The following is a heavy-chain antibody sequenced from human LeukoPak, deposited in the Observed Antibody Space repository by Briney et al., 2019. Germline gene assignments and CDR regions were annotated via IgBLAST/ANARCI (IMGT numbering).Heavy chain of an antibody. CDR3: DKRGCDTNGCPYYFDY. V-gene: IGHV3-33*01. J-gene: IGHJ4*02. CDR1: GFTFSSYG. D-gene: IGHD2-8*01. CDR2: IWYDGSNK. Sequence: GGSLRLSCAASGFTFSSYGMHWVRQAPGKELEWVAVIWYDGSNKYYADSVKGRFTISRDNSKNTLYLQMNSLRAEDTAVYYCDKRGCDTNGCPYYFDYWGQGTLVTVSS.